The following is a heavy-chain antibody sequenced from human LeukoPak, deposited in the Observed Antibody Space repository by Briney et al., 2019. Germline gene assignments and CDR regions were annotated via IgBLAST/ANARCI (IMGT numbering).Heavy chain of an antibody. CDR2: IYYSGST. Sequence: RSSETLSLTCTVSGGSVSSGSYYWSWIRQPPGKGLEWIGYIYYSGSTNYNPSLKSRVTISVDTSKNQFSLKLSSVTAADTAVYYCARAIVVVAATVYYFDYWGQGTLVTVSS. CDR1: GGSVSSGSYY. CDR3: ARAIVVVAATVYYFDY. J-gene: IGHJ4*02. V-gene: IGHV4-61*01. D-gene: IGHD2-15*01.